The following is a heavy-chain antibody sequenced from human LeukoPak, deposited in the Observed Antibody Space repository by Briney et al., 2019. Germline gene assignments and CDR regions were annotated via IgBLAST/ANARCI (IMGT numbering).Heavy chain of an antibody. CDR3: AREGTEAFDI. CDR1: GFTFSSYA. J-gene: IGHJ3*02. CDR2: ISYDGSNK. Sequence: PGRSLRLSCAASGFTFSSYAMHWVRQAPGKGLEWVAVISYDGSNKYYADSVKGRFTISGDNSKNTLYLQMNSLRAEDTAVYYCAREGTEAFDIWGQGTMVTVSS. V-gene: IGHV3-30-3*01.